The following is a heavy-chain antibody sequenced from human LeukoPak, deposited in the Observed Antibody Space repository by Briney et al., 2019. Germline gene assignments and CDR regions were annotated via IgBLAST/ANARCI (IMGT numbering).Heavy chain of an antibody. D-gene: IGHD3/OR15-3a*01. V-gene: IGHV4-39*07. CDR1: GGSINSGDYY. CDR3: AWTGYYLWEYFQH. J-gene: IGHJ1*01. CDR2: IYYSGST. Sequence: SETLSLTCTVSGGSINSGDYYWVWIRQPPGKGLEWIGSIYYSGSTNYNPSLKSRVTISVDTSKNQFSLKLSSVTAADTAVYYCAWTGYYLWEYFQHWGQGTLVTVSS.